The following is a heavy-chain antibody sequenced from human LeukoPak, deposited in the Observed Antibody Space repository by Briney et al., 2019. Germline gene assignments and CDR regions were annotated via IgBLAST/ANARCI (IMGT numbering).Heavy chain of an antibody. J-gene: IGHJ4*02. CDR3: ARDLRRYSYGHGADY. D-gene: IGHD5-18*01. CDR2: ISAYNGNT. CDR1: GYTFTSYG. Sequence: ASVKVSCKASGYTFTSYGISWVRQAPGQGLEWMGWISAYNGNTNYAQKLQGRVTMTTDTSTSTAYMELRSLTSDDTALYYCARDLRRYSYGHGADYWGQGTLVTVSS. V-gene: IGHV1-18*01.